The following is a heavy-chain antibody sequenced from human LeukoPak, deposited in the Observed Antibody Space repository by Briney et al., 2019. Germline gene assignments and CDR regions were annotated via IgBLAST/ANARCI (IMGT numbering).Heavy chain of an antibody. Sequence: GGSLRLSCAASGFIFSNYGMNWVRQPPGKGLEWVSYISGGATSIYYAASVKGRFTISRDNAKNSLYLQMNGLRAEDTAVYYCARGRSRDGYAYWGQGTLVTVSS. V-gene: IGHV3-48*04. D-gene: IGHD5-24*01. CDR2: ISGGATSI. CDR3: ARGRSRDGYAY. J-gene: IGHJ4*02. CDR1: GFIFSNYG.